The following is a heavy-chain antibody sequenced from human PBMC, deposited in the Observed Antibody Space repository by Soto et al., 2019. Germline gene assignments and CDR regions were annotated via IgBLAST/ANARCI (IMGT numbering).Heavy chain of an antibody. CDR2: INHSGST. V-gene: IGHV4-34*01. CDR3: ARVGYTYYYGSGSYYTYYYYYGMDV. Sequence: QVQLQQWGAGLLKPSETLSLTCAVYGGSFSGYYWSWIRQPPGKGLEWIGEINHSGSTNYNPSLKSRVTISVATSKNQSSLNLSSGTAAATAVYYCARVGYTYYYGSGSYYTYYYYYGMDVWGQGTTVTVSS. CDR1: GGSFSGYY. J-gene: IGHJ6*02. D-gene: IGHD3-10*01.